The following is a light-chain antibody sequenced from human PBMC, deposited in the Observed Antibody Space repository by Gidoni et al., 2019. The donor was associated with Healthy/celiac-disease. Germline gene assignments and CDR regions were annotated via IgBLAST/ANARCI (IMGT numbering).Light chain of an antibody. CDR3: QQYYSTPPT. CDR1: QSVLYSSNNKNY. CDR2: WAS. Sequence: DIVMTQSPDSLPVSLGERATINCKSSQSVLYSSNNKNYLAWYQQKPGQPPKLLIYWASTRESGVPDRFSGSGSGTDFTLTISSLQAEDGAVYYCQQYYSTPPTFGQGTKVEIK. J-gene: IGKJ1*01. V-gene: IGKV4-1*01.